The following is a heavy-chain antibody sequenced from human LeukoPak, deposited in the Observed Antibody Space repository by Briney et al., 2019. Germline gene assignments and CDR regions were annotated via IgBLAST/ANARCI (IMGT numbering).Heavy chain of an antibody. CDR1: GYSFTSYW. V-gene: IGHV5-51*01. J-gene: IGHJ5*02. Sequence: PGESLQISCKGSGYSFTSYWIGWVRQLPGKGLEWMGIIYPGDSDTRYSPSFQGQVTISADKSISTAYLQWSSLKASDTAMYYSARRGYDFWSGYYEGGNWFDPWGQGTLVTVSS. D-gene: IGHD3-3*01. CDR3: ARRGYDFWSGYYEGGNWFDP. CDR2: IYPGDSDT.